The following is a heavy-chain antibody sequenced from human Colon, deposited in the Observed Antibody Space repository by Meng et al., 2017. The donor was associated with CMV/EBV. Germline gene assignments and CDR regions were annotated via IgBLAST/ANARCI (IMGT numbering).Heavy chain of an antibody. CDR1: GFIFRDHY. J-gene: IGHJ4*02. D-gene: IGHD3-10*01. Sequence: GGSLSLSCAVAGFIFRDHYMDWFRQAPGKGLEWGARIKNERDGYITEDAASVRGRFTIWRDDSKNSLYWEGSSRKTEDTAGYYVGRDSLKGGGFDCWGQGVLVTVSS. CDR3: GRDSLKGGGFDC. CDR2: IKNERDGYIT. V-gene: IGHV3-72*01.